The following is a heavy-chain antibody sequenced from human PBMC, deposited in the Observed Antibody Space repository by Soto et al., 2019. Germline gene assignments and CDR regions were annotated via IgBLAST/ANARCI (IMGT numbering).Heavy chain of an antibody. V-gene: IGHV3-30*18. D-gene: IGHD6-19*01. Sequence: PGGSLRLSCAASGFTFSSYGMHWARQAPGKGLEWVAVISYDGRNKYYVDSVKGRFTISRDNSKNTLYLQMSDLRAEDTAVYHCVKDSSSGWPYYYGMDVWGQGTTVTVSS. J-gene: IGHJ6*02. CDR1: GFTFSSYG. CDR3: VKDSSSGWPYYYGMDV. CDR2: ISYDGRNK.